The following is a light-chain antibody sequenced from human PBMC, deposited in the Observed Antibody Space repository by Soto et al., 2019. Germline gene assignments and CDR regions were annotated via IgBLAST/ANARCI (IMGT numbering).Light chain of an antibody. Sequence: DIQMTESPSTLSASVGARVTITCRASQSISGWLAWYQQKPGKAPKLLIYDASNLESGVPSRFSGSGSGTDFSLTISSLQPDDFATFYCQQYSAYSLTFGQGTNVDIK. CDR1: QSISGW. J-gene: IGKJ1*01. V-gene: IGKV1-5*01. CDR3: QQYSAYSLT. CDR2: DAS.